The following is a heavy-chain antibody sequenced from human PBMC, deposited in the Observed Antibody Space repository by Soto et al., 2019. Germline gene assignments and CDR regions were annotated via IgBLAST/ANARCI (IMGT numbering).Heavy chain of an antibody. D-gene: IGHD3-10*01. CDR1: GFTFGDYA. J-gene: IGHJ4*02. V-gene: IGHV3-49*04. CDR3: TRAGFILVRGVNIDY. CDR2: IRSKAYGGTT. Sequence: GGSLRLSCTASGFTFGDYAMSWVRQAPGKGLEWVGFIRSKAYGGTTEYAASVKGRFTISRDDSKSIAYLQMNSLKTEDTAVYYCTRAGFILVRGVNIDYWGQGTLVTVPS.